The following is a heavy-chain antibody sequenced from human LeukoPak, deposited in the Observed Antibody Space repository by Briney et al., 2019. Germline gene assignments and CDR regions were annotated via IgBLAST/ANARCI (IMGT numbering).Heavy chain of an antibody. J-gene: IGHJ4*02. CDR1: GYTFTGYY. D-gene: IGHD5-18*01. CDR3: ARVRDTAMATPIDY. CDR2: INPNSGGT. V-gene: IGHV1-2*02. Sequence: GASVKVSCKASGYTFTGYYMHWVRQAPGQGLEWMGWINPNSGGTNYAQKFQGRVTMTRDTSISTAYMELSRLRSDDTAVYYCARVRDTAMATPIDYWGQGTLVTVSS.